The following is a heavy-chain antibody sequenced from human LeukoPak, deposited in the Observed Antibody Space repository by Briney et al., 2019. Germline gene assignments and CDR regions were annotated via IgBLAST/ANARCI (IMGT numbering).Heavy chain of an antibody. Sequence: GGSLRLSCAASGFTFSDYYMTWIRQAPGKGLEWVSYISSGSAYTKYADSVKGRFTISRDNAKNTLFLQLSSLRVEDTAVYYCARDSYDLGATFDYWGQGTLVTVSS. V-gene: IGHV3-11*06. CDR1: GFTFSDYY. CDR3: ARDSYDLGATFDY. CDR2: ISSGSAYT. J-gene: IGHJ4*02. D-gene: IGHD1-26*01.